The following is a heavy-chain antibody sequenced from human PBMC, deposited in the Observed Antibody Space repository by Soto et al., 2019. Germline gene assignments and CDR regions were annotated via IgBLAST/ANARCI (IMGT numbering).Heavy chain of an antibody. D-gene: IGHD6-6*01. J-gene: IGHJ4*02. CDR3: ARGIAARPALDY. CDR1: GFTFDHYA. V-gene: IGHV3-9*01. Sequence: GGSLRLSCAASGFTFDHYAMHWVRQAPGKGLEWVGGISWNSNSIGYVDSVKGRFTISRDSAKNSLYLQMNSLRSEDTAVYYCARGIAARPALDYWGQGTLVTVSS. CDR2: ISWNSNSI.